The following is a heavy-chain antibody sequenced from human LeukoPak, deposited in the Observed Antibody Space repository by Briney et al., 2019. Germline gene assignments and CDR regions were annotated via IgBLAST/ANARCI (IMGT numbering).Heavy chain of an antibody. J-gene: IGHJ4*02. CDR3: ARGTYSSGWVDY. CDR1: GYTFTGYH. V-gene: IGHV1-2*06. CDR2: INPNTGGT. D-gene: IGHD6-19*01. Sequence: AASVKVSCKASGYTFTGYHMHWVRQAPGQGLEWMGRINPNTGGTDYAQKFQGRVTMTRDTSISTAYMDLSRLRSDDTAVYYCARGTYSSGWVDYWGQGTLVTVSS.